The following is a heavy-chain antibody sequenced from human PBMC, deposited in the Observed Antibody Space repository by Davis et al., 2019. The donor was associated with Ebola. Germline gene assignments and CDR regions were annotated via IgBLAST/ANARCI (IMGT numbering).Heavy chain of an antibody. CDR3: ANHYGDYAPFDY. Sequence: MPSETLSLTCTVSGCSISSYYWSWIRQPPGKGLEWIGYIYYSGSTNYNPSLKSRVTISVDTSKNQFSLKLSSVTAADTAMYYCANHYGDYAPFDYWGQGTLVTVSS. CDR2: IYYSGST. D-gene: IGHD4-17*01. V-gene: IGHV4-59*01. J-gene: IGHJ4*02. CDR1: GCSISSYY.